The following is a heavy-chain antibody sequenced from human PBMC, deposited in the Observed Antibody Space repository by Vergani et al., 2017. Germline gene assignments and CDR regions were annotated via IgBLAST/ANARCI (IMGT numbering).Heavy chain of an antibody. J-gene: IGHJ4*02. CDR2: ISWDGGST. CDR3: AKEGIVATIFDY. CDR1: GFTFDDYT. D-gene: IGHD5-12*01. V-gene: IGHV3-43*01. Sequence: EVQLVESGGVVVQPGGSLRLSCAASGFTFDDYTMHWVRQAPGKGLEWVSLISWDGGSTYYADSVKGRFTISRDNSKNSLYLQMNSLRTEDTALYYCAKEGIVATIFDYWGQGTLVTVSS.